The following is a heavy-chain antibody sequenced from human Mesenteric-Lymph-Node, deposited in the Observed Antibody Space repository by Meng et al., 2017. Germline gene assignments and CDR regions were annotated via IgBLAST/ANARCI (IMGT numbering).Heavy chain of an antibody. D-gene: IGHD1-26*01. CDR3: ARDLGRGSYYTDI. J-gene: IGHJ3*02. CDR2: IWYDGYNK. Sequence: GESLKISCAASGFTFSNFGMYWVRQAPGKGLEWVALIWYDGYNKYYADSVKGRFTISRDNSKNTLLLQMNSLRAEDTAVYYCARDLGRGSYYTDIWGQGTMVTVSS. V-gene: IGHV3-33*01. CDR1: GFTFSNFG.